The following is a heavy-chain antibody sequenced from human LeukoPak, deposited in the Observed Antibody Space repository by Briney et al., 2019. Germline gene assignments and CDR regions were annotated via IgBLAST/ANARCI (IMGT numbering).Heavy chain of an antibody. CDR3: ATYGSGSYRFDP. V-gene: IGHV4-31*03. Sequence: SETLSLTCTVSGDSISSGNYYWSWIRQHPGKGLEWIGYIHHSGSTYYNPSLKSRVIISVDTSKNQFSLKLNSVTAADTAVYYCATYGSGSYRFDPWGQGTLVTVSS. CDR1: GDSISSGNYY. CDR2: IHHSGST. J-gene: IGHJ5*02. D-gene: IGHD3-10*01.